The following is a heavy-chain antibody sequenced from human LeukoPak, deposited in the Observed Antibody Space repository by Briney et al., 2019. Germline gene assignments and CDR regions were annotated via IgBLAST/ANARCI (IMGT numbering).Heavy chain of an antibody. D-gene: IGHD5-18*01. Sequence: PGGSLRLSCAASGFTFSSYSMNGVRQAPGKGLEWVSSISSSSSYIYYADSVKGRFTISRDNAKNSLYLQMNSLRAEDTAVYYCARVFADTAMVRAPMDVWGKGTTVTVSS. J-gene: IGHJ6*03. V-gene: IGHV3-21*01. CDR1: GFTFSSYS. CDR3: ARVFADTAMVRAPMDV. CDR2: ISSSSSYI.